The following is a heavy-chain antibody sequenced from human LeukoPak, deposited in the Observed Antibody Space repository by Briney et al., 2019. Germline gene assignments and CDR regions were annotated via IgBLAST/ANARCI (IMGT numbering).Heavy chain of an antibody. CDR2: IYPGDSDT. CDR3: ARASQYIAAAAGGSSDAFDI. Sequence: GESLKISCKGSGYSFTSYWIGWVRQMPGKGLEWMGIIYPGDSDTRYSPSFQGQVTISADKSISTAYLQWSSLKASDTAMYYCARASQYIAAAAGGSSDAFDIWGQGTMVTVSS. D-gene: IGHD6-13*01. J-gene: IGHJ3*02. V-gene: IGHV5-51*01. CDR1: GYSFTSYW.